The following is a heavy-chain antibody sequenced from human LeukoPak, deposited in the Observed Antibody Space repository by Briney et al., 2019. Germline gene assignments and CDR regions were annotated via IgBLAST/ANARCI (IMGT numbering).Heavy chain of an antibody. CDR1: GGSLSSSGSY. V-gene: IGHV4-39*07. CDR3: ARESPYNWNYDTPYFDY. CDR2: IYYSGST. J-gene: IGHJ4*02. Sequence: SETLSLTCTVSGGSLSSSGSYWGWIRQPPGKGLEWVGNIYYSGSTYYNPSLKSRVTISVDTSKNQFSLKLSAVTAADTAVYYCARESPYNWNYDTPYFDYWGQGTLVTVSS. D-gene: IGHD1-7*01.